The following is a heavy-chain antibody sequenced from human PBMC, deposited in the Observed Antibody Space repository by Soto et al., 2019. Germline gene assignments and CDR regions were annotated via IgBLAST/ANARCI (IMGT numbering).Heavy chain of an antibody. J-gene: IGHJ4*02. CDR2: IIPIFGTA. CDR3: ASSYDSSAPSIIRCFDY. Sequence: GASVKVSCKASGGTFSSYAISWVRQAPGQGLEWMGGIIPIFGTANYAQKFQGRVTITADESTSTAYMELSSLRSEDTAVYYCASSYDSSAPSIIRCFDYWGQGTLVTVSS. V-gene: IGHV1-69*13. CDR1: GGTFSSYA. D-gene: IGHD3-22*01.